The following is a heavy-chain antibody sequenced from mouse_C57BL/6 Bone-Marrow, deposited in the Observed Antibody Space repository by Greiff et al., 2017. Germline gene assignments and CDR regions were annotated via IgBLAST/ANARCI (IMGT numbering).Heavy chain of an antibody. V-gene: IGHV5-9-1*02. J-gene: IGHJ3*01. Sequence: EVHLVESGEGLVKPGGSLKLSCAASGFTFSSYAMSWVRQTPEKRLEWVAYISSGGDYIYYADTVKGRFTISRDTAKNTLYLQMSHLKSEDTAMYYCTRDRQSTMITTWAYWGQGTLVTVSA. CDR1: GFTFSSYA. CDR2: ISSGGDYI. D-gene: IGHD2-4*01. CDR3: TRDRQSTMITTWAY.